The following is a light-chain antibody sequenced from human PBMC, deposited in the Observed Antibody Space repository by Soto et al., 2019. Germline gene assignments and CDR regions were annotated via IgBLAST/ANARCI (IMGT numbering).Light chain of an antibody. Sequence: SELSKSASFPAASVGARVTITCRASQDISDYLAWYQQRPGKAPKLLIYAASTLQSGVPSRFSGSGSGTEFTLTISSLQPEDFATYSCQQLNSYPLTFGGGTKVDIK. CDR3: QQLNSYPLT. CDR1: QDISDY. V-gene: IGKV1-9*01. CDR2: AAS. J-gene: IGKJ4*01.